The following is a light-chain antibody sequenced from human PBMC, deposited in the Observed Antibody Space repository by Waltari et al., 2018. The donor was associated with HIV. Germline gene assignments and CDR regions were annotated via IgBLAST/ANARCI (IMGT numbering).Light chain of an antibody. CDR1: SSDVCSYKS. CDR3: NSYVAADTRI. V-gene: IGLV2-14*01. CDR2: DVT. Sequence: QSALTQPASVSGSPGQSLTITCTGTSSDVCSYKSVSWYQQHPDKAPKLIIYDVTNRPSGVSNRFSGSKSGNTASLTISGLQADDEADYFCNSYVAADTRIFGPGTKVTVL. J-gene: IGLJ1*01.